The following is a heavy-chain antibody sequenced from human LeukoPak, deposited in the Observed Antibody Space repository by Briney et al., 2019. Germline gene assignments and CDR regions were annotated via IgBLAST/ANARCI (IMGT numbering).Heavy chain of an antibody. CDR1: GFTFSTYA. CDR3: AKGAPILRWFFVY. CDR2: ITGVGVIT. V-gene: IGHV3-23*01. J-gene: IGHJ4*02. D-gene: IGHD4-23*01. Sequence: GGSLRLSCAASGFTFSTYAMSWVRRTPGKGLEWVSAITGVGVITYYADSVKGRFTISRDNSKNTLYLQMSSLRAEDTAVYYCAKGAPILRWFFVYWGQGALVTVSS.